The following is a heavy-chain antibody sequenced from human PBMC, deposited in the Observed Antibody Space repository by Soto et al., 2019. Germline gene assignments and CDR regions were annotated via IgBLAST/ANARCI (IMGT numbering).Heavy chain of an antibody. V-gene: IGHV3-23*01. CDR1: GFSFSNFD. J-gene: IGHJ4*02. CDR3: ANDAPRRSGWFYFDY. CDR2: ISHDATRP. D-gene: IGHD6-19*01. Sequence: EVQLLESGGGLVQPGGSLRLSCAASGFSFSNFDMCWVRQSPGKGLEWVAGISHDATRPYHANSVKGRFTISRDNSKNTLFLQMNSLRVEDTAIYFCANDAPRRSGWFYFDYWGQGILVTVSS.